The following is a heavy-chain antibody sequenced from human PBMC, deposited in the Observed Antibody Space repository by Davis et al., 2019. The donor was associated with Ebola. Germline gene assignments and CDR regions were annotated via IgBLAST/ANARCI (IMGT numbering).Heavy chain of an antibody. J-gene: IGHJ5*02. CDR1: GYTFTSYG. CDR3: ARESAGMRIFGVVQFDP. CDR2: ISAYNGNT. D-gene: IGHD3-3*01. Sequence: ASVKVSCKASGYTFTSYGISWVRQAPGQGLEWMGWISAYNGNTNYAQKLQGRVTMTTDTSTSTAYMELRSLRSDDTAVYYCARESAGMRIFGVVQFDPWGQGTLVTVSS. V-gene: IGHV1-18*01.